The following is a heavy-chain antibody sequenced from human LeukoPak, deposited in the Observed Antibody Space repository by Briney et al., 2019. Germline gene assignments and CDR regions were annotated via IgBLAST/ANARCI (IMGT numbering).Heavy chain of an antibody. CDR2: ISASGGST. Sequence: PGGSLRLSCAASGFTFSSSAMSWVRQVPGKGLEWVSGISASGGSTSYADSVKGRFTISRDNAENTLYLQMNSLRADDTAVYYCARDRGPRTGFMVREAYDYWGQGTLVTVSS. CDR1: GFTFSSSA. J-gene: IGHJ4*02. V-gene: IGHV3-23*01. D-gene: IGHD3-10*01. CDR3: ARDRGPRTGFMVREAYDY.